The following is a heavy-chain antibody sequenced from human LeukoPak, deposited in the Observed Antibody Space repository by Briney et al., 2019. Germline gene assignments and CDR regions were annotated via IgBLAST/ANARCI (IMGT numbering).Heavy chain of an antibody. CDR1: GGTFSSYA. Sequence: GASVKVSCNASGGTFSSYAISWVRQAPGQGLEWMGGIIPIFGTANYAQKFQGRVTMTTDTSTSTAYMELRSLRSDDTAVYYCARGTWEAAARPYSFDTWGQGTLVTVSS. D-gene: IGHD1-26*01. CDR3: ARGTWEAAARPYSFDT. V-gene: IGHV1-69*05. CDR2: IIPIFGTA. J-gene: IGHJ4*02.